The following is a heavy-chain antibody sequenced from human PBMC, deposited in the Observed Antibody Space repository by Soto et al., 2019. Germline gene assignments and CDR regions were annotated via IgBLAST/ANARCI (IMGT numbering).Heavy chain of an antibody. J-gene: IGHJ4*02. D-gene: IGHD6-19*01. V-gene: IGHV3-23*01. Sequence: GGSLRLSCAASGFTFSSYAMSWVRQAPGKGLEWVSAISGSGGSTYYADSVKGRFTIYRDNSKNTLYLQMNSLRAEDTAVYYCAKDTRMEVAGFVYWGQGTLVTVSS. CDR1: GFTFSSYA. CDR2: ISGSGGST. CDR3: AKDTRMEVAGFVY.